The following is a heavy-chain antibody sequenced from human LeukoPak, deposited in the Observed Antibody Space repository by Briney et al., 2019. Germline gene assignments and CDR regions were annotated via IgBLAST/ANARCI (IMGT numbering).Heavy chain of an antibody. J-gene: IGHJ4*02. V-gene: IGHV3-23*01. D-gene: IGHD5-24*01. CDR3: AKELMASIQPWFDY. Sequence: VQPGGSLRLSCATSGFTFSSFALSWVRQAPGKGLEWVSTISGSDGRTYYADSVKGRFSISRDNSKGTLYLHMDSLRAEDTAVYYCAKELMASIQPWFDYWGQGTLVTVSS. CDR1: GFTFSSFA. CDR2: ISGSDGRT.